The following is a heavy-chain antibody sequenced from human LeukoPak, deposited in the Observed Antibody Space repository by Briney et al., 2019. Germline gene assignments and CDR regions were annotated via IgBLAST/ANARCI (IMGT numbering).Heavy chain of an antibody. D-gene: IGHD1-26*01. CDR2: IKSDGSIT. J-gene: IGHJ4*02. Sequence: GGSLRLSCAASGFTFSSYVMSWVRQDPGKGLVWVSRIKSDGSITSYADSVKGRFTISRDNAKNTLYLQMNSLRAEDTAVYYCARVGASVGAIGYWGQGTLVTVSS. CDR3: ARVGASVGAIGY. V-gene: IGHV3-74*01. CDR1: GFTFSSYV.